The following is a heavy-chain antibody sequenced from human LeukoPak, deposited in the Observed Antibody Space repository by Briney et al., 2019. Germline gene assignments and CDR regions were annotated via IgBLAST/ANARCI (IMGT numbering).Heavy chain of an antibody. J-gene: IGHJ3*02. CDR1: GGSISSGSYY. CDR3: ARDHSWELLDAFDI. CDR2: IYTSGST. Sequence: SQTLSLTCTVSGGSISSGSYYWSWIRQPAGKGLEWIGRIYTSGSTSYNPSLKSRVTISVDTSKNQFSLKLSSVTAADTAVYYCARDHSWELLDAFDIWGQGTMVTVSS. V-gene: IGHV4-61*02. D-gene: IGHD1-26*01.